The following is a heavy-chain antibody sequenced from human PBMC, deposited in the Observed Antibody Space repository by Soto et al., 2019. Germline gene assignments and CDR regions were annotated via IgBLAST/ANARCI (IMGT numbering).Heavy chain of an antibody. D-gene: IGHD2-21*01. Sequence: QVQLQESGPGLVKPSQTLSLTCTVSGGSISRGGYYWIWIRQHPGKGLEWLGYIHYSGSTYYNPSIKSRVTISVYTSKNQFSLKLSSVTAADTAVYYCARGVIHWGQGTLVTVSS. V-gene: IGHV4-31*03. CDR3: ARGVIH. CDR2: IHYSGST. J-gene: IGHJ4*02. CDR1: GGSISRGGYY.